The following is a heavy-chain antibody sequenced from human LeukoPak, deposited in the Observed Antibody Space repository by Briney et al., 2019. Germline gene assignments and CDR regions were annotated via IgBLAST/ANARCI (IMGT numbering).Heavy chain of an antibody. Sequence: ASVKVSCKASGYTFTGYYMHWARQAPGQGLEWMGWINPNSGGTNYAQKFQGRVTMTRDTSISTAYMELSRLRSDDTAVYYCARAYDSSGYYSHWGQGTLVTVSS. V-gene: IGHV1-2*02. CDR3: ARAYDSSGYYSH. CDR1: GYTFTGYY. J-gene: IGHJ4*02. CDR2: INPNSGGT. D-gene: IGHD3-22*01.